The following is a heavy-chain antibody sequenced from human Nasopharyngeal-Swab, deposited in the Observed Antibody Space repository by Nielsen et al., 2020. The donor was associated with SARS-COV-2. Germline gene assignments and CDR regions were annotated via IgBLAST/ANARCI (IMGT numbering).Heavy chain of an antibody. CDR1: GFTFSSNG. CDR3: ARGHNTYCGGDCYSLAPDY. CDR2: ISYGGSNK. Sequence: GGSLRLSCAASGFTFSSNGMHWVRQAPGTGLEWVSVISYGGSNKYYADSVKGRFTISRDNSKNTLYLQMNSLRAEDTAVYYCARGHNTYCGGDCYSLAPDYWGQGTLVTVSS. J-gene: IGHJ4*02. V-gene: IGHV3-30*03. D-gene: IGHD2-21*02.